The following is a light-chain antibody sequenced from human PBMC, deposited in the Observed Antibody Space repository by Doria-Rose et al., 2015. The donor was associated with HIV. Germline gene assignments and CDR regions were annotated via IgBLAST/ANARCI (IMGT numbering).Light chain of an antibody. CDR1: QSFSSTY. V-gene: IGKV3-20*01. CDR3: HQYGTSWT. CDR2: DGS. Sequence: LTQSPGTLSLSTGVRATLSCRASQSFSSTYLAWYQQKPGQAPSLLIYDGSTRATGIPDRFSASVSGTDFTLTINRLEPEDFALYYCHQYGTSWTFGQGTKVEI. J-gene: IGKJ1*01.